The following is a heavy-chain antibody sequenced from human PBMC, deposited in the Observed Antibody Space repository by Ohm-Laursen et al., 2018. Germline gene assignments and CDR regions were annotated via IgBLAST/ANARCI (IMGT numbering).Heavy chain of an antibody. CDR3: ASFVGATKENSGY. D-gene: IGHD1-26*01. CDR1: GGSVSSGSYY. Sequence: SQTLSLTCTVSGGSVSSGSYYWSWIRQPPGKGLEWIGYIYYSGSTNYNPSLKSRVTISVDTSKNQFSLKLSSVTAADTAVYYCASFVGATKENSGYWGQGTLVTVSS. V-gene: IGHV4-61*01. CDR2: IYYSGST. J-gene: IGHJ4*02.